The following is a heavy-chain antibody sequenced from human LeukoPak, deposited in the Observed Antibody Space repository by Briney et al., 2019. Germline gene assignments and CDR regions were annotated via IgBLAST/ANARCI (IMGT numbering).Heavy chain of an antibody. D-gene: IGHD6-19*01. Sequence: GGSLRLSCAASGFTFSSYAMHWVRQAPGKGLEWVAVISYDGSNKYYAGSVKGRFTISRDNSKNTLYLQMNSLRAEDTAVYYCARAFSSGWYLGDYWGQGTLVTVSS. CDR2: ISYDGSNK. V-gene: IGHV3-30-3*01. CDR1: GFTFSSYA. CDR3: ARAFSSGWYLGDY. J-gene: IGHJ4*02.